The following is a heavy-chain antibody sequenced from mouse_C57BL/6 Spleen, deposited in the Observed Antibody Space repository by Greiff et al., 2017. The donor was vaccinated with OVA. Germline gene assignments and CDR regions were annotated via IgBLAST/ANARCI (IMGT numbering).Heavy chain of an antibody. Sequence: QVQLQQSGAELVKPGASVKISCKASGYAFSSYWMNWVKQRPGKGLEWIGQIYPGDGDTNYNGKFKGKATLTADKSSSTAYMQLSSLTSEDSAVYFCARSPNSYYFDYWGQGTTLTVSS. CDR2: IYPGDGDT. V-gene: IGHV1-80*01. CDR3: ARSPNSYYFDY. J-gene: IGHJ2*01. CDR1: GYAFSSYW.